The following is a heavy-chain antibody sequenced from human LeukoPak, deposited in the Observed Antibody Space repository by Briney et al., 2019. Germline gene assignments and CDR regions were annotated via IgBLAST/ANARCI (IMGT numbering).Heavy chain of an antibody. CDR1: GFTFSDYN. D-gene: IGHD3-10*02. J-gene: IGHJ6*04. V-gene: IGHV3-11*04. CDR2: ISRSGSTK. Sequence: PGGPLRLSCAASGFTFSDYNMRWIRQAPGKGLEWVSSISRSGSTKYYADSVKGRFTISRDNAKNSLYLQMNSLRAEDTAVYYCAELGITMIGGVWGKGTTVTISS. CDR3: AELGITMIGGV.